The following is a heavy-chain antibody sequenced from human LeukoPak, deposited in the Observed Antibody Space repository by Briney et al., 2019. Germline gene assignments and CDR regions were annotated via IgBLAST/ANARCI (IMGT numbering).Heavy chain of an antibody. CDR3: ARDQAATLFDY. J-gene: IGHJ4*02. CDR1: GFTFSSYA. Sequence: GGSLRLSCAASGFTFSSYAMHWVRQAPGKGLEWVAVISYDGSNKYYADSVKGRFTISRDNSKNTLYLQMNSLRAEDTAVHYCARDQAATLFDYWGQGTLVTVSS. D-gene: IGHD6-13*01. CDR2: ISYDGSNK. V-gene: IGHV3-30*04.